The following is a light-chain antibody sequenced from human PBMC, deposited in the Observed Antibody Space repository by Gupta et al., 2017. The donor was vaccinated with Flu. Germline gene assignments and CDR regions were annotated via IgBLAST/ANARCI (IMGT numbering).Light chain of an antibody. CDR3: CSYAGSYTVI. CDR2: NVA. Sequence: QSAMTQPRSVSGSPGQSVTISCPGTNSDIGDYDFVSWYQQHPGNAPKLLIYNVAQRPSGVPDRFAGSKSGNTASLTISGLQVEDEADYHCCSYAGSYTVIFGGGTKLTVL. CDR1: NSDIGDYDF. V-gene: IGLV2-11*01. J-gene: IGLJ2*01.